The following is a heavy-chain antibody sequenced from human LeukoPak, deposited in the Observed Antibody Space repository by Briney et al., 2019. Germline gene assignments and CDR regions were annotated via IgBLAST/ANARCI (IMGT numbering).Heavy chain of an antibody. Sequence: PGGSLRLSCAASGFTVSSNYMSWVRQAPGKGLEWVSVIYSGGSTYYADSVKGRFTISRDNSKNTLYLQMNSLRAEDTAVYYCARTPYSSGWYDYPYFDYWGQGTLVTVSS. CDR1: GFTVSSNY. J-gene: IGHJ4*02. D-gene: IGHD6-19*01. V-gene: IGHV3-66*01. CDR3: ARTPYSSGWYDYPYFDY. CDR2: IYSGGST.